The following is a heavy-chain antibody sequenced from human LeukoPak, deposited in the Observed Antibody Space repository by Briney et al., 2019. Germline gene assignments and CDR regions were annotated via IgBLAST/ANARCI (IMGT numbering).Heavy chain of an antibody. V-gene: IGHV4-4*07. CDR1: GGSISSYY. J-gene: IGHJ4*02. D-gene: IGHD1-26*01. CDR3: ASYSGSNVYYGY. Sequence: SETLSPTCTVSGGSISSYYWTWIRQPAGKGLEWIGRIYSSGGTNYNPSLKSRVTMSVDMSKNQFSLKLSSVTAADTAVYYCASYSGSNVYYGYWGPGTLVTVSS. CDR2: IYSSGGT.